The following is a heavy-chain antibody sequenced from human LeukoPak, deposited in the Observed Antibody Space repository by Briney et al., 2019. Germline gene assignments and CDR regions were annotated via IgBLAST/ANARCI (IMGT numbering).Heavy chain of an antibody. D-gene: IGHD5-18*01. CDR2: FHITEST. CDR3: ARDGLYSYGYSYFDY. J-gene: IGHJ4*02. Sequence: SETLSLTCAVSGVSLSSYHWSWIRLPAGKGLEWIGRFHITESTNYNPSLKSRVTMSIDTSKNQFSLRLSSVTAADTGVYYCARDGLYSYGYSYFDYWGQGTLVTVFS. V-gene: IGHV4-4*07. CDR1: GVSLSSYH.